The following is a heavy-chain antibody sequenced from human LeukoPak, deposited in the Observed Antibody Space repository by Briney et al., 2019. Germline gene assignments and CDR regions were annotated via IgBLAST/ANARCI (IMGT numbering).Heavy chain of an antibody. V-gene: IGHV3-11*04. Sequence: PGGSLRLSCAASGFTVSSNYMSWVRQAPGKGLEWISYIGSSGDSINYADSVKGRFTISRDNAKNSLSLQMNSLRAEDTAVYYCARGRTSGSSWPFDYWGQGTPVTVSS. J-gene: IGHJ4*02. D-gene: IGHD6-13*01. CDR3: ARGRTSGSSWPFDY. CDR1: GFTVSSNY. CDR2: IGSSGDSI.